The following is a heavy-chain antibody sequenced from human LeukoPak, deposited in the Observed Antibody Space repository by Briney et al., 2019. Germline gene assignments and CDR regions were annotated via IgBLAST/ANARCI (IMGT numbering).Heavy chain of an antibody. CDR1: GGSVSSGSFY. D-gene: IGHD6-19*01. CDR2: IYHSGST. V-gene: IGHV4-61*01. Sequence: SETLSLTCTVSGGSVSSGSFYWSWIRQPPGKGLEWLGKIYHSGSTNYNPSLKSRVTISVDTSKNQISLKLSSVTAADTAVYYCARASSGWRTFYYYYGMDVWGQGTTVTVSS. J-gene: IGHJ6*02. CDR3: ARASSGWRTFYYYYGMDV.